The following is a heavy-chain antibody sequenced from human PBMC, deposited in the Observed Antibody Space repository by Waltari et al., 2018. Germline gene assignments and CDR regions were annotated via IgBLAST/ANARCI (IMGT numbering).Heavy chain of an antibody. CDR1: GFTFSSYA. Sequence: AASGFTFSSYAMHWVRQAPGKGLEWVAVISYDGSNKYYADSVKGRFTISRDNSKNTLYLQMNSLRAEDTAVYYCAKATFWSGYSRGYYFDYWGQGTLVTVSS. D-gene: IGHD3-3*01. CDR2: ISYDGSNK. CDR3: AKATFWSGYSRGYYFDY. V-gene: IGHV3-30-3*01. J-gene: IGHJ4*02.